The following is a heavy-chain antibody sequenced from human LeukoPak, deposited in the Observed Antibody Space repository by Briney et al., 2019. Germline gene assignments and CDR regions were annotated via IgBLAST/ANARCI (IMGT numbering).Heavy chain of an antibody. CDR2: IYYSGST. Sequence: SETLSLTCTVSGDSVSSGSYYWSWIRQPPGKGLEWIGYIYYSGSTNYNPSLKSRVTISVDTSKNQFSLKLSSVTAADTAVYYCATTVTGGYYYGMDIWGQGTTVTVSS. J-gene: IGHJ6*02. D-gene: IGHD2-8*02. CDR1: GDSVSSGSYY. V-gene: IGHV4-61*01. CDR3: ATTVTGGYYYGMDI.